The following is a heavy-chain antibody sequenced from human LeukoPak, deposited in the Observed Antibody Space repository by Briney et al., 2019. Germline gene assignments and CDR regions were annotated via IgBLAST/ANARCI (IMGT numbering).Heavy chain of an antibody. CDR3: AREALYYGSGRDYYYYYMDV. CDR1: GYTFTGYY. D-gene: IGHD3-10*01. Sequence: GASVKVSCKASGYTFTGYYMHWVRQAPGQGLEWMGWINPNSGGTNYAQKFQGRVTMTRDTSISTAYMELGRLRSEDTAVYYCAREALYYGSGRDYYYYYMDVWGKGTTVTISS. V-gene: IGHV1-2*02. J-gene: IGHJ6*03. CDR2: INPNSGGT.